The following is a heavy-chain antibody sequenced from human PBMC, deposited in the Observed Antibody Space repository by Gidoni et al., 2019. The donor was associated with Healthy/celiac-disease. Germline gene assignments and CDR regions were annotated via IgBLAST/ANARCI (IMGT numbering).Heavy chain of an antibody. CDR2: IYYSGSA. CDR3: ASDHSGVTFDY. CDR1: AGSVSRGSYS. D-gene: IGHD3-10*01. V-gene: IGHV4-61*01. J-gene: IGHJ4*02. Sequence: QVQLQESCPGLLKPSETRSLTCTVPAGSVSRGSYSWSWIREPPGKGLEWIGYIYYSGSANYNPSLKSRVTKSVDTSKNQFSLKLSSVTAADTAVYYCASDHSGVTFDYWGQGTLVTVSS.